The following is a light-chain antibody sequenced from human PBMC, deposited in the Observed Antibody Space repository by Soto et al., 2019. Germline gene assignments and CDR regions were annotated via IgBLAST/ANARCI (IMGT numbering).Light chain of an antibody. V-gene: IGLV3-21*04. CDR1: NIGSKS. CDR2: YDS. Sequence: SYELTQPPSVSVAPGKTARITCGGNNIGSKSVHWYQQKPGQAPVLVIYYDSDRPSGIPERFSGSNSGNTATLTTSRVEAGDDADYYCQVWHSSSDHVVFGGGTKVTVL. CDR3: QVWHSSSDHVV. J-gene: IGLJ2*01.